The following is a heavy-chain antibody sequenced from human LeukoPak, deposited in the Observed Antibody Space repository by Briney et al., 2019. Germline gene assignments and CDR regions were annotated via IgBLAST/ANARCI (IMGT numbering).Heavy chain of an antibody. Sequence: GESLKISCKGSGCSFTSYWIGWVRQMPGKGLEWMGIIYPGDSDTRYSPSFQGQVTISADKSISTAYLQWSSLKASDTAMYYCARGRGHIVVVTAIPVGYYFDYWGQGTLVTVSS. D-gene: IGHD2-21*02. CDR1: GCSFTSYW. V-gene: IGHV5-51*01. CDR2: IYPGDSDT. J-gene: IGHJ4*02. CDR3: ARGRGHIVVVTAIPVGYYFDY.